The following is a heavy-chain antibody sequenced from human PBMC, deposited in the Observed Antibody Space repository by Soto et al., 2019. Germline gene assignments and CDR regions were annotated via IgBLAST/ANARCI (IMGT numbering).Heavy chain of an antibody. D-gene: IGHD3-22*01. Sequence: SETLSLTCAVSGGSISSGGYSWSWIRQPPGKGLEWIGYIYYSGVTYYNPSLKSRVTISVDTSKNQFSLKLSSVTAADTAVYYCAREGDYYDSSGIFDYWGQGTLVTVSS. V-gene: IGHV4-31*11. CDR3: AREGDYYDSSGIFDY. CDR2: IYYSGVT. CDR1: GGSISSGGYS. J-gene: IGHJ4*02.